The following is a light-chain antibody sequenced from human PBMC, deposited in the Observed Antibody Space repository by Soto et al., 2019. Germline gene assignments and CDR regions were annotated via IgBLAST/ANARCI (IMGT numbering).Light chain of an antibody. Sequence: ILMTQSPATLSVSPGERATLSCRASQSVSNNLAWYQQKPGQAPRLLIYDASTRATGIPARFSGSGSGTEFTLTISGLQSEDCAVYYCQQYNNGPPWTFGQGTKVEIK. CDR3: QQYNNGPPWT. J-gene: IGKJ1*01. CDR2: DAS. V-gene: IGKV3-15*01. CDR1: QSVSNN.